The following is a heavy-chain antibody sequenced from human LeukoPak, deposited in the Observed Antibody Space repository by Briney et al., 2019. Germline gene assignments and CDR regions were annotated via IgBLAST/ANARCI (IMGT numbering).Heavy chain of an antibody. Sequence: PGGSLRLSCAASGFTFSSYGMHWVRQAPGKGLEWVAFIQYDGSNKYYADSVKGRFTISRDNSKNTLYLQMNSLRAEDTAVYYCAKEVRGYSHSPYYFDYWGQGTLVTVSS. CDR2: IQYDGSNK. D-gene: IGHD2-21*01. V-gene: IGHV3-30*02. CDR1: GFTFSSYG. CDR3: AKEVRGYSHSPYYFDY. J-gene: IGHJ4*02.